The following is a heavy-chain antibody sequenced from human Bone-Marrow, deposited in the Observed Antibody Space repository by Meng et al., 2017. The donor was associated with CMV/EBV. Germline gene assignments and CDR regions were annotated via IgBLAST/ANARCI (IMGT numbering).Heavy chain of an antibody. D-gene: IGHD5-12*01. V-gene: IGHV3-33*06. CDR2: IWYDGSNK. CDR3: AKNSGYRYFDY. Sequence: GESLKISCAASGFSFSNIGMHWVRQAPGKGLEWVAVIWYDGSNKYYADSVKGRFTSSRVNSKNTLYLQMNSLRAEDTAVYYCAKNSGYRYFDYWGQGTLVTVSS. J-gene: IGHJ4*02. CDR1: GFSFSNIG.